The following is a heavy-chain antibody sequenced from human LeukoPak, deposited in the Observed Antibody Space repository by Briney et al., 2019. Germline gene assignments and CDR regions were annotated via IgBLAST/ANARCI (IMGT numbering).Heavy chain of an antibody. Sequence: GGSLRLSCKASGFTFTNAWMNWVRQAPGKGLEWVGRIKSKVDGGTTDYAAPAKGRFIFSRDDSENMLYLQMNSLKTEDTAVYYCTTGVRSRDYEYVWGSRPSDYFYYGMDFWGQGTTVTVSS. CDR3: TTGVRSRDYEYVWGSRPSDYFYYGMDF. CDR2: IKSKVDGGTT. J-gene: IGHJ6*02. D-gene: IGHD3-16*01. V-gene: IGHV3-15*07. CDR1: GFTFTNAW.